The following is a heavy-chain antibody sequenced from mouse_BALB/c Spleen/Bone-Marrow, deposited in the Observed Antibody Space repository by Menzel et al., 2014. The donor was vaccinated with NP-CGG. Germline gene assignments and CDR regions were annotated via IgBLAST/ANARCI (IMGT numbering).Heavy chain of an antibody. CDR1: GFTSSSFG. J-gene: IGHJ3*01. V-gene: IGHV5-17*02. CDR2: ISSGSSTL. CDR3: GRRLGGVEGFGY. D-gene: IGHD3-1*01. Sequence: EVKLMESGGGLVQPGGSRKLSCAAPGFTSSSFGMHWVRQAPEKGLEWVAYISSGSSTLYYADTVKGRFTISRDNPKNSLFLQRTSLGSEDRAMYCCGRRLGGVEGFGYGGQGALVTVSA.